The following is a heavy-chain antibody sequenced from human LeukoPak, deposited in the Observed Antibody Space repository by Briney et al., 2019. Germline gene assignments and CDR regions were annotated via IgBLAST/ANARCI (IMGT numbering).Heavy chain of an antibody. D-gene: IGHD5-18*01. V-gene: IGHV3-66*02. CDR1: GFTISRNY. CDR3: AKEEWRYSYGLDY. J-gene: IGHJ4*02. CDR2: IYSGGST. Sequence: QPGGSLRLSCAASGFTISRNYMNWVRQAPGKGLEWVAVIYSGGSTYYADSVRGRFTISRDNSKNTLYLQMDSLRVEDTAVYYCAKEEWRYSYGLDYWGQGTLVTVSS.